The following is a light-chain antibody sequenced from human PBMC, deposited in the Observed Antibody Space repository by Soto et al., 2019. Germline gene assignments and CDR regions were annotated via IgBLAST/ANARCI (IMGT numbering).Light chain of an antibody. CDR2: CAS. Sequence: EIVLTQSPGTLSLSPGERATLSCRASQSVSSSYLAWYQQKPGQAPRLLIYCASSRATGIPDRFSGSGSGTDFTLTISRLEPEDFAVYYCQPYGSSPRTFGQGTKVEIK. CDR1: QSVSSSY. V-gene: IGKV3-20*01. J-gene: IGKJ1*01. CDR3: QPYGSSPRT.